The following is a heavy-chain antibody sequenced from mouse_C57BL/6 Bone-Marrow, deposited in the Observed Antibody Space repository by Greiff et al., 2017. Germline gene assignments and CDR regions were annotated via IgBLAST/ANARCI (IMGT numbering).Heavy chain of an antibody. CDR2: ISSGSSTI. Sequence: EVMLVESGGGLVKPGGSLKLSCAASGFTFSDYGMHWVRQAPEKGLEWVAYISSGSSTIYYADTVKGRFTISRDNAKNTLFLQMTSLRSEDTAMYYCAIIYGYDADYWGQGTTLTVSS. J-gene: IGHJ2*01. CDR3: AIIYGYDADY. CDR1: GFTFSDYG. V-gene: IGHV5-17*01. D-gene: IGHD2-2*01.